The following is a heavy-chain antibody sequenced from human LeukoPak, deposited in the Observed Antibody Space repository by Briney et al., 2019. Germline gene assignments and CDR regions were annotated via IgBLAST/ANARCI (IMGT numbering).Heavy chain of an antibody. D-gene: IGHD6-19*01. CDR3: ATGPIIAVAGYYYYMDV. Sequence: ASVTVSCKVSGYTLTELSMHWVRQAPGKGLEWMGGFDPEDGETIYARKFQGRVTMTEDTSTDTAYMELSSLRSEDTAVYYCATGPIIAVAGYYYYMDVWGKGTTVTVSS. CDR2: FDPEDGET. CDR1: GYTLTELS. V-gene: IGHV1-24*01. J-gene: IGHJ6*03.